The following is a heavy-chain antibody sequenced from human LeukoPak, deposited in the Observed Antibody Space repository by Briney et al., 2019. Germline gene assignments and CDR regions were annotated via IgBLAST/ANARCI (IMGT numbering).Heavy chain of an antibody. CDR2: ISGSGSST. Sequence: GRSLRPSCAASGFTFTNYAMSWVRQAPGKGLEWVSVISGSGSSTYYADSVKGRFTISRDDSKNTLYLQMNSLRAEDTAVYFCAKDSASYGRFDYWGQGTLVTVSS. D-gene: IGHD5-18*01. CDR1: GFTFTNYA. J-gene: IGHJ4*02. CDR3: AKDSASYGRFDY. V-gene: IGHV3-23*01.